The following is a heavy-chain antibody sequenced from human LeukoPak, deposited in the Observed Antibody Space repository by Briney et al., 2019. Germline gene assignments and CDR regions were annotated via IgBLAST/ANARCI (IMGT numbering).Heavy chain of an antibody. J-gene: IGHJ4*02. Sequence: ASVKVSCKVSGYSLSEMSIHWVRLAPGKGLEWVANFDREDGERTYAQKFQGRASMTEDTSTDTTYLEMSSLRSDDTAIYYCASDYSVHWGQGTLVTVSA. D-gene: IGHD2-15*01. CDR1: GYSLSEMS. V-gene: IGHV1-24*01. CDR2: FDREDGER. CDR3: ASDYSVH.